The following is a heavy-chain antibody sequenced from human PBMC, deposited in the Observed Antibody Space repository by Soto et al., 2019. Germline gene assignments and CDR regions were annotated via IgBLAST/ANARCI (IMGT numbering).Heavy chain of an antibody. J-gene: IGHJ5*02. CDR2: FDPEDGET. CDR1: GYTLTELS. D-gene: IGHD6-6*01. CDR3: ATVVYSSSSVWFDP. Sequence: ASVKVSCKVSGYTLTELSMHWVRQAPGKGLEWMGGFDPEDGETIYAQKFQGRVTMTEDTSTDTAYMELSSLRSEDTAVYYCATVVYSSSSVWFDPWGEGTLVTVSS. V-gene: IGHV1-24*01.